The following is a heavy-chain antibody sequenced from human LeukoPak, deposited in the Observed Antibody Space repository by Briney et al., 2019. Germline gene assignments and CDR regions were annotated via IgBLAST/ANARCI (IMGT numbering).Heavy chain of an antibody. V-gene: IGHV4-34*01. CDR1: GGSFSGYY. D-gene: IGHD2-2*01. J-gene: IGHJ2*01. CDR3: ASPRTVAAVWYFDL. Sequence: RSSETLSLTCAVYGGSFSGYYWSWIRQPPGKGLEWIGEINHSGSTNYNPSLKSRVTISVDTSKNQFSLNLTSVTAADTAVYYCASPRTVAAVWYFDLWGRGTLVTVSS. CDR2: INHSGST.